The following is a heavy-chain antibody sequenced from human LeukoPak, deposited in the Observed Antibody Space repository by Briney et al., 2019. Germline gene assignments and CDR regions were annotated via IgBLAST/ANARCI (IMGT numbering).Heavy chain of an antibody. CDR1: GYTFTSYY. CDR3: ARDTEDFDY. Sequence: ASVKVSCKASGYTFTSYYIHWVRQAPGQGLEWMGIINPSGGSTTYAQKFQGRVTMTRDTSTGTVYMELSSLRSEDTAVYYCARDTEDFDYWGQGTLVTVSS. V-gene: IGHV1-46*01. CDR2: INPSGGST. J-gene: IGHJ4*02.